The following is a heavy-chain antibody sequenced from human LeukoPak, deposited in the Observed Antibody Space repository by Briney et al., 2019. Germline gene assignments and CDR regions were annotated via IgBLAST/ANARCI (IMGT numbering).Heavy chain of an antibody. CDR2: IYSSGST. CDR1: GGSISNNY. J-gene: IGHJ5*02. D-gene: IGHD6-19*01. Sequence: SETLSLTCTVSGGSISNNYWTWIRQPAGKGLEYIGRIYSSGSTHYNPSLKCRVTMSVDTSKNQFSLKLTSVTVADTALYYCARDRGFSSGHGGWFDPWGQGTLVTVSS. CDR3: ARDRGFSSGHGGWFDP. V-gene: IGHV4-4*07.